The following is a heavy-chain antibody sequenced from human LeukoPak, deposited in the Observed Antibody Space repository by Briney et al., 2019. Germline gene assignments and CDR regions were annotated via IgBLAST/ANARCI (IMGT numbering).Heavy chain of an antibody. Sequence: GGSLRLSCAASGFTFSSYGMHWVRQAPGKGLEWVADISYDGSNKYYADSVKGRFTISRDNSKNTLYLQMNSLRAEDTAVYYCAKDLEQWLGGEGGFDYWGQGTLVTVSS. CDR3: AKDLEQWLGGEGGFDY. CDR2: ISYDGSNK. CDR1: GFTFSSYG. V-gene: IGHV3-30*18. J-gene: IGHJ4*02. D-gene: IGHD6-19*01.